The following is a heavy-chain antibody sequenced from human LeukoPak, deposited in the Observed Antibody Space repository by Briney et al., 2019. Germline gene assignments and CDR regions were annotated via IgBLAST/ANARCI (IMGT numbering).Heavy chain of an antibody. CDR3: ARRSVAGTGYYYYYMDV. CDR2: IYPGDSDT. J-gene: IGHJ6*03. CDR1: GYSFTSYW. V-gene: IGHV5-51*01. Sequence: GESLKISCKGSGYSFTSYWIGWLRQMPGKGLEWMGIIYPGDSDTRYSPSFQGQVTISADKPISTAYLQWSSLKASDTAMYYCARRSVAGTGYYYYYMDVWGKGTTVTVSS. D-gene: IGHD6-19*01.